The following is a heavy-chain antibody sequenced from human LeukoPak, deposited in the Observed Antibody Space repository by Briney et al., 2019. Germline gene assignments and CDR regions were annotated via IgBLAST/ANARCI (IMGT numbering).Heavy chain of an antibody. D-gene: IGHD3-10*01. CDR1: GGTFSSYA. J-gene: IGHJ6*03. V-gene: IGHV1-69*13. CDR3: ARDSNGSGSWGYYYYMDV. CDR2: IIPIFGTA. Sequence: ASVKVSCKASGGTFSSYAISWVRQAPGQGLEWMGGIIPIFGTANYAQKFQGRVTITADESTSTAYMELSSLRSEDTAVYYCARDSNGSGSWGYYYYMDVWGKGTTVTVSS.